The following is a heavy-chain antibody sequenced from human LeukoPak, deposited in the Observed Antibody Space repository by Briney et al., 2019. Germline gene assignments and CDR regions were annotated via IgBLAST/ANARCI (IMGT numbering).Heavy chain of an antibody. CDR1: GGSISSYY. V-gene: IGHV4-59*01. CDR3: AGNGAIAAGAYGVFDI. D-gene: IGHD6-13*01. J-gene: IGHJ3*02. CDR2: IYYSGST. Sequence: PSETLSLTCAVSGGSISSYYWSWIRQPPGKGLEWIGNIYYSGSTNYNPSLKSRVTISVDTSKNQFSLKLSSVTAADTAVYYCAGNGAIAAGAYGVFDIWGQGTMVTVSS.